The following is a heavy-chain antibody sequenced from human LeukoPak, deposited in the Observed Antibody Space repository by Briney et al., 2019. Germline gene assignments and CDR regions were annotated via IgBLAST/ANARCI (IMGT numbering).Heavy chain of an antibody. Sequence: GGSLRLSCAVSGFTFNRHWMAWVRQAPGKGLEWVATIKQDGSEDYYVESVKGRFTIVRDDGKNSVYLQMNSLRVEDTALYYCVRGPHYGAYADYFDYWGQGALVTVSS. CDR1: GFTFNRHW. CDR2: IKQDGSED. D-gene: IGHD4-17*01. V-gene: IGHV3-7*01. J-gene: IGHJ4*02. CDR3: VRGPHYGAYADYFDY.